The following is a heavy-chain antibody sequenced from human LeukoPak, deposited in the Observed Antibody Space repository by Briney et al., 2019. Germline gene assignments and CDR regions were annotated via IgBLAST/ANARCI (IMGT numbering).Heavy chain of an antibody. CDR2: ISGDGRST. CDR3: ARGLRATYLYTRGP. CDR1: GFTFSTYW. V-gene: IGHV3-74*01. Sequence: GGSLRLSCAASGFTFSTYWIHWVRQSPGKGLEWVSRISGDGRSTNYADTVKGRFTISRDNAKNAVYLEMKSLRAEDSALYSCARGLRATYLYTRGPWGQGTLVTVSS. D-gene: IGHD2-2*02. J-gene: IGHJ5*02.